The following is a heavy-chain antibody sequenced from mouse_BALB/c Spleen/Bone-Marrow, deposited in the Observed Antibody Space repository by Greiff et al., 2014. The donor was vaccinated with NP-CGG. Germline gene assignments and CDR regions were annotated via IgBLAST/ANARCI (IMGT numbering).Heavy chain of an antibody. D-gene: IGHD4-1*01. J-gene: IGHJ2*01. V-gene: IGHV1-34*01. Sequence: VQLQQSGPDLVKPGASVKISCKASGYSFTGYFMQWMKQSHGKSLEWIGRVYPDNGGTDYNQKFKGKAILTVDKSSSTAYMELRSLTSEDSAVYSCATWDAGYYWGQGTTLTVSS. CDR3: ATWDAGYY. CDR2: VYPDNGGT. CDR1: GYSFTGYF.